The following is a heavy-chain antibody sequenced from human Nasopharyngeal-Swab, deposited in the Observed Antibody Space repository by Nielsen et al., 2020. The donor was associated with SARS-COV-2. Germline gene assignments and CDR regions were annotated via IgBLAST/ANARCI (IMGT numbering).Heavy chain of an antibody. CDR3: ARAGITYYDY. CDR1: GGSISSGGYS. D-gene: IGHD1-7*01. Sequence: SETLSLTCAVSGGSISSGGYSWSWIRQPPGKGLEWIGYIYHSGSTYYNPSLKSRVTMSVDRSKNQFSLKLSSVTAADTAVYYCARAGITYYDYWGQGTLVTVSS. J-gene: IGHJ4*02. CDR2: IYHSGST. V-gene: IGHV4-30-2*01.